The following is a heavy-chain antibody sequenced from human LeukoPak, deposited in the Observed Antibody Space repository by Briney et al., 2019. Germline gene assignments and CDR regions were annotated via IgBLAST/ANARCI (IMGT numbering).Heavy chain of an antibody. D-gene: IGHD4-23*01. CDR2: IYHSGST. CDR3: AGSYGGNSINY. Sequence: PSETLSLTCAVSGGSIKSNNWWSWVRQPPGKGLEWIGEIYHSGSTNYNPSLESRVTVSVDKSKNQFSLKLSSVTAADTAVYYCAGSYGGNSINYWGQGTLVTVSS. J-gene: IGHJ4*02. V-gene: IGHV4-4*02. CDR1: GGSIKSNNW.